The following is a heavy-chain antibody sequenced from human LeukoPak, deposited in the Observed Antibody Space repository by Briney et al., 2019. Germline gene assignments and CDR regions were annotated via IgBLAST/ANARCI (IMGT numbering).Heavy chain of an antibody. CDR3: ARDPESLGIAADEDY. D-gene: IGHD6-13*01. J-gene: IGHJ4*02. V-gene: IGHV3-30*02. CDR1: GFTFSCCG. CDR2: IRNDGSDK. Sequence: PGGSLRLSCAASGFTFSCCGMHWVRQAPGKGLEWVTFIRNDGSDKYYADSVKGRFTISRDNSKNTLYLQMNSLRAEDTAVYYCARDPESLGIAADEDYWGQGTLVTVSS.